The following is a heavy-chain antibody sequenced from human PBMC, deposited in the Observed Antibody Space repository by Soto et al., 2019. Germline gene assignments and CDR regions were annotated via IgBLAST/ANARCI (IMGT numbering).Heavy chain of an antibody. CDR2: INPNSGGT. D-gene: IGHD6-19*01. V-gene: IGHV1-2*04. CDR1: GYTFTGYY. J-gene: IGHJ6*02. Sequence: ASVKVSCKASGYTFTGYYMHWVRQAPGQGLEWMGWINPNSGGTNYAQKFQGWVTMTRDTSISTAYMELSRLRSDDTAVYYCASGLNSSGWYRPIDYYYYYGMDVWGQGTTVTVSS. CDR3: ASGLNSSGWYRPIDYYYYYGMDV.